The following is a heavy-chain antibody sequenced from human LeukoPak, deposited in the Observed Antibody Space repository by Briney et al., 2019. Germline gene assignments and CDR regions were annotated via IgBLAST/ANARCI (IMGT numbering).Heavy chain of an antibody. D-gene: IGHD3-22*01. CDR3: AKDRPGYYYDSSGTRRLGMYYFDY. CDR2: ISGSGGST. J-gene: IGHJ4*02. Sequence: PGGSLRLSCAASGFTFSSYWMSWVRQAPGKGLEWVSAISGSGGSTYYADSVKGRFTISRDNSKNTLYLQMNSLRAEDTAVYYCAKDRPGYYYDSSGTRRLGMYYFDYWGQGTLVTVSS. CDR1: GFTFSSYW. V-gene: IGHV3-23*01.